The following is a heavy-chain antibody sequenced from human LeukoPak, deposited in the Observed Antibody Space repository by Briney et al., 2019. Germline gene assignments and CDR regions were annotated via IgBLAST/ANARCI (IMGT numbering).Heavy chain of an antibody. D-gene: IGHD1-1*01. J-gene: IGHJ4*02. V-gene: IGHV4-34*01. CDR2: INHSGST. CDR3: ARRGNSWNQNFDY. Sequence: PSETLSLTCAVYGGSFSGHYWSWIRQPPGKGLEWIGEINHSGSTNYNPSLKSRLTISVDTSKNQFSLNLNSVTAADTAVYYCARRGNSWNQNFDYWGQGALLTVSS. CDR1: GGSFSGHY.